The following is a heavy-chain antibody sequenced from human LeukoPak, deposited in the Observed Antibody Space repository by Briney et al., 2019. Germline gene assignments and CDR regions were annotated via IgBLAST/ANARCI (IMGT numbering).Heavy chain of an antibody. J-gene: IGHJ6*02. D-gene: IGHD3-16*01. Sequence: GRTLRLSCAASGFTFSSYGMHWVRQAPGKGLEWVSVIYSGGSTYYADSVKGRFTISRDNSKNTLYLQMNSLRAEDTAVYYCAKLGGPRYYYYGMDVWGQGTTVTVSS. CDR3: AKLGGPRYYYYGMDV. CDR1: GFTFSSYG. V-gene: IGHV3-NL1*01. CDR2: IYSGGST.